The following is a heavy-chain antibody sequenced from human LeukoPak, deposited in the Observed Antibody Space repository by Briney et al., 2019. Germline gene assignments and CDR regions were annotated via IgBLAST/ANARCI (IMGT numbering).Heavy chain of an antibody. J-gene: IGHJ4*02. CDR2: INPNSGDT. CDR1: GYTFTDYY. Sequence: GASVKVSCTSSGYTFTDYYMHWVRQAPGQGLEWMGWINPNSGDTNYAQKFQGRVTMTRDTSISTAHMDLTRLRSDDTAVYYCARDRGGNSAIDYWGQGTLVTVSS. D-gene: IGHD4-23*01. V-gene: IGHV1-2*02. CDR3: ARDRGGNSAIDY.